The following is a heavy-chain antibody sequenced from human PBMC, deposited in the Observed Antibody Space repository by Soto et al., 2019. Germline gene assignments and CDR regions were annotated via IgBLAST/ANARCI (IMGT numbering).Heavy chain of an antibody. V-gene: IGHV3-23*01. Sequence: EVQLLESGGGLVQPGGSLRLSCAASGFTFSSYAMSWVRQAPGKGLEWVSAITDSGGRTYYGDSVKGRFTISRDNSKNTLYLQMNSLRAEDTAVYYCAKERTTVTNRDYFDYWGQGTLVTVSS. D-gene: IGHD4-17*01. CDR2: ITDSGGRT. CDR3: AKERTTVTNRDYFDY. J-gene: IGHJ4*02. CDR1: GFTFSSYA.